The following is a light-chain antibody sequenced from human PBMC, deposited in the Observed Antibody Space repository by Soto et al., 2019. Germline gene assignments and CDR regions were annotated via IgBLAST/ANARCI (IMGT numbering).Light chain of an antibody. V-gene: IGLV2-11*01. CDR1: SSDVGGYNY. CDR2: DVT. CDR3: CXYPPSYTLFSV. Sequence: CVLTQPRSVSGSPGQSVTISCTGTSSDVGGYNYVSWYQQHPGKAPKLMVYDVTKRPSGVPDRFSGSKSGNTASLTISGXXAAXXXYXYCCXYPPSYTLFSVFAIWTKVTVL. J-gene: IGLJ1*01.